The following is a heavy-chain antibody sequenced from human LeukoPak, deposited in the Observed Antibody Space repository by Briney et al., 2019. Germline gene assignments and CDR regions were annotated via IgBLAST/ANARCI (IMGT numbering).Heavy chain of an antibody. D-gene: IGHD2-21*02. J-gene: IGHJ1*01. CDR3: ARSSVGYFCGGDCNEYFQH. CDR2: INAGNGNT. Sequence: ASVKVSCKASGYTFTSYAMHWVCQAPGQRLEWMGWINAGNGNTKYSQKFQGRVTITRDTSASTAYMELSSLRSEDTAVYYCARSSVGYFCGGDCNEYFQHWGQGTLVTVSS. V-gene: IGHV1-3*01. CDR1: GYTFTSYA.